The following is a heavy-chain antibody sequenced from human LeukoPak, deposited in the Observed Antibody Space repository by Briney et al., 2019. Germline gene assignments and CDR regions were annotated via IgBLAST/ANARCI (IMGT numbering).Heavy chain of an antibody. Sequence: GGSLRLSCAASGFTFSDYYMSWIRQAPGKGLEWVSYISSSGSTIYYADSVKGRFTISRDNAKNSLYLQMNSLRAEGTAVYYCARVYYDILTGYMGAGAFDIWGQGTMVTVSS. J-gene: IGHJ3*02. CDR3: ARVYYDILTGYMGAGAFDI. CDR1: GFTFSDYY. V-gene: IGHV3-11*01. CDR2: ISSSGSTI. D-gene: IGHD3-9*01.